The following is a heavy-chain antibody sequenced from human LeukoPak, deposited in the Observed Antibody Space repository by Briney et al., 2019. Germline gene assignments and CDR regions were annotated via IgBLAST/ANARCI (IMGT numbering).Heavy chain of an antibody. CDR1: GGSISSSSYY. Sequence: SETLSLTCTVSGGSISSSSYYWGWIRQPPGKGLEWIGSIYYSGSTNYNPSLKSRVTMSVDTSKNQFSLKLSSVTAADTAVYYCAREGRHGYGDPTAFDYWGQGTLVTVSS. J-gene: IGHJ4*02. V-gene: IGHV4-39*07. CDR3: AREGRHGYGDPTAFDY. CDR2: IYYSGST. D-gene: IGHD4-17*01.